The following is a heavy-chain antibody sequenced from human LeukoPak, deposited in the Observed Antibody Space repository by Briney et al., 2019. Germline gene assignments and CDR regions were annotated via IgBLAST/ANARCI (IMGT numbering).Heavy chain of an antibody. Sequence: PGGSLRLSCAASGFTVSSNYMTWVRQAPGKGLEWVAVISFDRSTTYNADSVKGRFTISRDDSRNTLYLQMSSLSPEDTAVYYCARGGPPRHFDWLVDFWGQGTLVTVSS. D-gene: IGHD3-9*01. CDR1: GFTVSSNY. CDR3: ARGGPPRHFDWLVDF. V-gene: IGHV3-30-3*01. CDR2: ISFDRSTT. J-gene: IGHJ4*02.